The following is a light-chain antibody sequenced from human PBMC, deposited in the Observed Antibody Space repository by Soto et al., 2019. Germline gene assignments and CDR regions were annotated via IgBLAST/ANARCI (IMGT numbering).Light chain of an antibody. CDR3: HQRNK. Sequence: EIVLTQSPATLSLSPGERATLSCRASQSVSNYLAWYQQKPGRAPRLLIYDASNRATGIPARFSGTGSGTDLTLTVSSLEPEDFAVYFCHQRNKFGQGTRLEIK. V-gene: IGKV3-11*01. CDR2: DAS. J-gene: IGKJ5*01. CDR1: QSVSNY.